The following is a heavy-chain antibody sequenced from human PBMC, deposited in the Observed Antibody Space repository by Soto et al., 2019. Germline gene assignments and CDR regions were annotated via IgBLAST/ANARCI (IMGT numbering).Heavy chain of an antibody. CDR3: TTLSITIFGVVLMDV. CDR1: GFTFSNAW. CDR2: IKSKTDGGTT. J-gene: IGHJ6*02. Sequence: PGGSLRLSCAASGFTFSNAWMTWVRQAPGKGLEWLGRIKSKTDGGTTDYAAPVKGRFTISRDDSKDTLYLQMNSLKTEDTAVYYCTTLSITIFGVVLMDVWGQGTTVTVSS. V-gene: IGHV3-15*01. D-gene: IGHD3-3*01.